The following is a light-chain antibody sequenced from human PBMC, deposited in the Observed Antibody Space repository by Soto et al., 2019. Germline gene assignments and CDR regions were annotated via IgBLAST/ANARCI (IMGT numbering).Light chain of an antibody. V-gene: IGKV3-20*01. CDR1: QSVSSN. Sequence: EIVLTQSPGTLSVSLGERATLSCRASQSVSSNLAWYQQKPGQAPRLLIYGASTRAAGIPDRFSGSGSGTDFTLTITRLEPEDSAVYFCQQYTGPPTTFGQGTRLEIK. CDR2: GAS. CDR3: QQYTGPPTT. J-gene: IGKJ5*01.